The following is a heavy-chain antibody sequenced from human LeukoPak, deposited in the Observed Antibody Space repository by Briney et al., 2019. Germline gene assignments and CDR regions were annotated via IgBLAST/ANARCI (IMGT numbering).Heavy chain of an antibody. J-gene: IGHJ4*02. Sequence: ASVKVSCKASGYSFTGYYMHWVRQAPGQWLEWMGRINPNSGGTNYAQKFQGRVTMTRDTSISTAYMELSRLRSDDTAVYYCARDFIITIFGVVISDFDYWGQGTLVTVSS. CDR3: ARDFIITIFGVVISDFDY. CDR2: INPNSGGT. V-gene: IGHV1-2*06. CDR1: GYSFTGYY. D-gene: IGHD3-3*01.